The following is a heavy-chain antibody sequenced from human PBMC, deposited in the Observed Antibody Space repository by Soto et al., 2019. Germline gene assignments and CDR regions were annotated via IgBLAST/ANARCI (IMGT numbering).Heavy chain of an antibody. V-gene: IGHV3-48*01. D-gene: IGHD2-2*01. CDR2: IRSSGSPT. J-gene: IGHJ4*02. Sequence: GGSLRLSCVGSGFAFSNYSMNWVRQAPGKGLEWVSYIRSSGSPTYYAGSVKGRFTISRDNAKKSLYLQMNSLRAEDTAVYYCARMTSSLSPGRWGQGT. CDR1: GFAFSNYS. CDR3: ARMTSSLSPGR.